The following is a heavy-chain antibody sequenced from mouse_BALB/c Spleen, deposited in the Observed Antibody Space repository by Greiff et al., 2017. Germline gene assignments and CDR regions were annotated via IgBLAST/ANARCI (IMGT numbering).Heavy chain of an antibody. Sequence: QVQLQQSGPELVKPGASVKISCKASGYAFSSSWMNWVKQRPGQGLEWIGRIYPGDGDTNYNGKFKGKAILTADKSSSTAYMQLSSLTSVDSAVYFCAREGGYAMDYWGQGTSVTVSS. J-gene: IGHJ4*01. V-gene: IGHV1-82*01. CDR2: IYPGDGDT. CDR1: GYAFSSSW. CDR3: AREGGYAMDY.